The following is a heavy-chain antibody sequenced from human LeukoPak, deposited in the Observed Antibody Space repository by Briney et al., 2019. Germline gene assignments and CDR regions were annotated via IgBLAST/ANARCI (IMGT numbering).Heavy chain of an antibody. CDR1: GFTFSSYA. V-gene: IGHV3-23*01. J-gene: IGHJ4*02. Sequence: GGSLRLSCAASGFTFSSYAMSWVRQAPGKGLEWVSAINGGADSTYYADSVKGRFTISRDNSKNTLFLQMNSLRVEDTAVYYCAKWGAQSGNYRVVDCWGRGTLVTVSS. CDR2: INGGADST. D-gene: IGHD3-10*01. CDR3: AKWGAQSGNYRVVDC.